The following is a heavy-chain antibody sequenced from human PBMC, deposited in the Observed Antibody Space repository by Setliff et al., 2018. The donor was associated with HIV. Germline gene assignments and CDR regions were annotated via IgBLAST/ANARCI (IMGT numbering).Heavy chain of an antibody. CDR2: IYTSGST. CDR1: GDSISSGGYY. V-gene: IGHV4-61*02. CDR3: ARHRDPPGTSWIFYYYYMDL. D-gene: IGHD2-2*01. Sequence: SETLSLTCTVSGDSISSGGYYWSWIRQPAGKGLEWIGRIYTSGSTNYNPSLKSRVTISIDTSKNQFSLKLRSVTAADTGVYYCARHRDPPGTSWIFYYYYMDLWGGGTTVTVSS. J-gene: IGHJ6*03.